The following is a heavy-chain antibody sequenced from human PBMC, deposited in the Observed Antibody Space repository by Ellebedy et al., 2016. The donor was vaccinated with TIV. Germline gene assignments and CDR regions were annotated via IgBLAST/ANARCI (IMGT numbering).Heavy chain of an antibody. J-gene: IGHJ6*02. D-gene: IGHD1-26*01. Sequence: ASVKVSCKASGGTFSSYAISWVRQAPGQGLEWMGRIIPILAIANYVQKFQGRVTITADKSTSTAYMELSSLTSDDTAVYYCAGDKAVGSVNYNGLDVWGQGTTVTVSS. CDR3: AGDKAVGSVNYNGLDV. CDR2: IIPILAIA. CDR1: GGTFSSYA. V-gene: IGHV1-69*04.